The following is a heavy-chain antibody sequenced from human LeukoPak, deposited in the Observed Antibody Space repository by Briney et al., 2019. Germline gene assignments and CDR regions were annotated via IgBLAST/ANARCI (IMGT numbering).Heavy chain of an antibody. J-gene: IGHJ4*02. V-gene: IGHV3-23*01. CDR3: AKVYREVWFGELLYPVDYFDY. Sequence: PPGGSLRLSCAASGFTFRSYAMSWVRQAPGKGLEWVSAIGGGGGSTYYADSVKGRFTISRDNSKNTLHLQMNNLRAEDTAVYYCAKVYREVWFGELLYPVDYFDYWGQGTLVTVSS. CDR2: IGGGGGST. CDR1: GFTFRSYA. D-gene: IGHD3-10*01.